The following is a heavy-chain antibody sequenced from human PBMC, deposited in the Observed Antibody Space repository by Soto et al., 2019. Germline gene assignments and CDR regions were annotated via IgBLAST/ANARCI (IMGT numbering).Heavy chain of an antibody. V-gene: IGHV5-51*01. CDR2: IYPGDSDT. Sequence: PGASLKISCQGSGYSFTSYWIGWAGQMPGKGLEWMGIIYPGDSDTRYSPSFQGQVTISADKSISTAYLQWSSLKASDTAMYYCATLVVPGWYYFDYWGQGSLVTVSA. J-gene: IGHJ4*02. CDR1: GYSFTSYW. CDR3: ATLVVPGWYYFDY. D-gene: IGHD3-22*01.